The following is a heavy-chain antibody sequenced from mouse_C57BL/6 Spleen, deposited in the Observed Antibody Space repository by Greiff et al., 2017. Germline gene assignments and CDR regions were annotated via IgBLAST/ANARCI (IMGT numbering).Heavy chain of an antibody. J-gene: IGHJ2*01. Sequence: QVQLQQPGAELVKPGASVKLSCKASGYTFTSYWMHWVKQRPGQGLEWIGMIHPNSGSTNYNEKFKSKATLTVDKSSSTAYMQLSSLTSEDSAVYYCARRSGSRGGDYFDYWGQGTTLTVSS. CDR3: ARRSGSRGGDYFDY. CDR2: IHPNSGST. CDR1: GYTFTSYW. D-gene: IGHD1-1*01. V-gene: IGHV1-64*01.